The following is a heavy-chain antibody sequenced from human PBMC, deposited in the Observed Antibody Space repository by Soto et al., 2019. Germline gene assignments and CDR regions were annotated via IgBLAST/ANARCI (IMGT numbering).Heavy chain of an antibody. CDR1: GGTFSSYA. Sequence: QVQLVQSGAEVKKPGSSVKVSCKASGGTFSSYAISWVRQAPGQGLEWMGGIIPIFGTANYAQKFQGRVTITADESTSTDYMELSSLRSEDTAVYYCARRGIAARPPTGDYGMDVWGQGTTVTVSS. CDR3: ARRGIAARPPTGDYGMDV. V-gene: IGHV1-69*01. CDR2: IIPIFGTA. D-gene: IGHD6-6*01. J-gene: IGHJ6*02.